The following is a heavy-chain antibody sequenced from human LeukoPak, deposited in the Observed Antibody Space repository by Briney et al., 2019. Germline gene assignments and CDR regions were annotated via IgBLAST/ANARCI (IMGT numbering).Heavy chain of an antibody. CDR3: ARAGVTNLLGETYWYFDL. CDR1: GFTFSSYG. CDR2: IEKDGSAT. D-gene: IGHD1-26*01. V-gene: IGHV3-7*01. Sequence: GGSLRLSCAASGFTFSSYGMHWVRQAPGKGLEWVAKIEKDGSATYYVDSMKGRFTVSRDNAANSLYLQMSNLGVEDTAVYSCARAGVTNLLGETYWYFDLWGRGTLVTVSS. J-gene: IGHJ2*01.